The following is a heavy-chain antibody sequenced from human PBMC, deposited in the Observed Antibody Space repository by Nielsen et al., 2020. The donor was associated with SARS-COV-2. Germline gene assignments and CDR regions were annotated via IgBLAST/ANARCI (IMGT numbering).Heavy chain of an antibody. CDR1: GGSTSSYY. CDR2: IYYSGST. D-gene: IGHD6-6*01. V-gene: IGHV4-59*01. CDR3: ASRAARRAPGYYYGMDV. Sequence: SETLSLTCTVSGGSTSSYYWSWIRQPPGKGLEWIGYIYYSGSTNYNPSLKSRVTISVDTSKNQFSLKLSSVTAADTAVYYCASRAARRAPGYYYGMDVWGQGTTVTVSS. J-gene: IGHJ6*02.